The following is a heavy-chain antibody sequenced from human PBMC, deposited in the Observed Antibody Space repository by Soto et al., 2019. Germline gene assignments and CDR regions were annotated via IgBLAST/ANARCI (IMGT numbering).Heavy chain of an antibody. Sequence: GGSLRLSCAASGFTFSSYEMNWVRQAPGKGLEWVSYISRSDSTMYYADSVKGRFTISRDNAKNSLYLQMHSLRVEDTGVYYCASGYGETSSEYFKHRGQGTLVTVSS. CDR2: ISRSDSTM. D-gene: IGHD4-17*01. CDR3: ASGYGETSSEYFKH. V-gene: IGHV3-48*03. J-gene: IGHJ1*01. CDR1: GFTFSSYE.